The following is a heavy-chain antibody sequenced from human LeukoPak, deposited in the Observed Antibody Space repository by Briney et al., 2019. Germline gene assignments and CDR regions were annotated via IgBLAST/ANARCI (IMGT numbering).Heavy chain of an antibody. Sequence: GGSLRLSCAASGFTFSSNGMSWVRQAPGKGLVWVSRINTDGSTTTYADSVKGRFTISRDTAKNTLYLQMNSLRAEDTAVYYCARVAGGTTFDYWGQGALVTVSS. CDR1: GFTFSSNG. J-gene: IGHJ4*02. CDR3: ARVAGGTTFDY. V-gene: IGHV3-74*01. CDR2: INTDGSTT. D-gene: IGHD6-13*01.